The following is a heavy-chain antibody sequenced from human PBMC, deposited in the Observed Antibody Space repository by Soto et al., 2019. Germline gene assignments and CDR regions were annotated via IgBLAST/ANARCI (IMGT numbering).Heavy chain of an antibody. Sequence: SVKVSCKASGGTFSSYSISWVRHAPGQGLEWMGGIIPIFGTANYAQKFQGRVTITADESTSTAYMELSSLRSEDTAVYYCARGVGNGGWYSVDYWGQGTLVTVSS. CDR3: ARGVGNGGWYSVDY. V-gene: IGHV1-69*13. CDR2: IIPIFGTA. J-gene: IGHJ4*02. D-gene: IGHD6-19*01. CDR1: GGTFSSYS.